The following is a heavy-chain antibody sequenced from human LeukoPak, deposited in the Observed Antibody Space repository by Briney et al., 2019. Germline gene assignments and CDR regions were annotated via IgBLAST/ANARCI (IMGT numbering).Heavy chain of an antibody. Sequence: PSATLSLTCTVSGGSISNYYWSWIRQPAGKGLEWIGRIYAGGTTNYNPALKSRVTMSLDTSKNQFSLKLTSVAAADTAVYYCARQTFGALYFDSWGQGTLVTVSS. CDR2: IYAGGTT. J-gene: IGHJ4*02. D-gene: IGHD3-10*01. CDR3: ARQTFGALYFDS. V-gene: IGHV4-4*07. CDR1: GGSISNYY.